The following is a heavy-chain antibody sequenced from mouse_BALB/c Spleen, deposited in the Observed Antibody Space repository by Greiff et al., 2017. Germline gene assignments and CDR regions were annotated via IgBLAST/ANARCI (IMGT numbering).Heavy chain of an antibody. Sequence: QVQLKASGPELVRPGESVKISCKGSGYTFTDYAMHWVKQSHAKSLEWIGVISIYYDNTNYNQKFKGKATMTVDKSSSTAYMELARLTSEDSAIYYCARYGYDSPYAMDYWGQGTSVTVSS. CDR1: GYTFTDYA. D-gene: IGHD2-2*01. CDR3: ARYGYDSPYAMDY. J-gene: IGHJ4*01. V-gene: IGHV1-67*01. CDR2: ISIYYDNT.